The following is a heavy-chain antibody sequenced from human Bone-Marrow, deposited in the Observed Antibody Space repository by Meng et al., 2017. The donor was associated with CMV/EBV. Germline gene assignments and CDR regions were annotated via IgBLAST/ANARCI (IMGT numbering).Heavy chain of an antibody. Sequence: SSEDSVSSNSASWNWIRQSPSRGLEWLGRTYYRSKWNNDYAASVKSRITIIPDTSKNEFSLQLNSVTPEDTAVYYCARGGYTSVWSWGQGTLVTVSS. D-gene: IGHD6-19*01. CDR1: EDSVSSNSAS. J-gene: IGHJ5*02. CDR3: ARGGYTSVWS. CDR2: TYYRSKWNN. V-gene: IGHV6-1*01.